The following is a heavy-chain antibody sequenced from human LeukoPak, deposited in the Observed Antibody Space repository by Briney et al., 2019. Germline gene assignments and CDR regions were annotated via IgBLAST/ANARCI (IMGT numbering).Heavy chain of an antibody. J-gene: IGHJ4*02. D-gene: IGHD5-12*01. CDR1: GFSFSNYD. Sequence: GGSLRLSCVASGFSFSNYDMNWVRQTPGKGLEWVSYISSSSGAIHYADSVKGRFTISRDNAKNSVFLQMDSLRAEDTAVYYCARDATKWIRCTHFDFWGQGTLVSVSS. CDR2: ISSSSGAI. V-gene: IGHV3-48*01. CDR3: ARDATKWIRCTHFDF.